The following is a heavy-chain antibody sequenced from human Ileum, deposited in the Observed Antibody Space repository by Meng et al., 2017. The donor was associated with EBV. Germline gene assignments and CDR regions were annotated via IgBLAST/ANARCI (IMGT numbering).Heavy chain of an antibody. CDR3: ARGDGGNGSDY. D-gene: IGHD4-23*01. CDR2: INPSGGST. V-gene: IGHV1-46*01. CDR1: GYTFTNYY. Sequence: QVQLVQSGAEVKKPXVXVKVSCKASGYTFTNYYMHWVRQAPGQGLEWMGVINPSGGSTNYAQKFQGRLTMTRDTSTSTVYMELSSLRSEDTAVYYCARGDGGNGSDYWGQGTLVNVSS. J-gene: IGHJ4*02.